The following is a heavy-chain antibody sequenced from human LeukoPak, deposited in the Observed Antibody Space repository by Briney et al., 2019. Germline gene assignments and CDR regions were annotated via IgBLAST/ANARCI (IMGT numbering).Heavy chain of an antibody. Sequence: SETLSLTCTVSGYSISSGYYWGWIRQPPGKGLEWIGSIYHSGSTYYNPSLKSRVTISVDTSKNQFSLKLSSVTAADTAVYYCARDPAAAGGGDYWGQGTLVTVSS. CDR3: ARDPAAAGGGDY. V-gene: IGHV4-38-2*02. D-gene: IGHD6-13*01. CDR2: IYHSGST. CDR1: GYSISSGYY. J-gene: IGHJ4*02.